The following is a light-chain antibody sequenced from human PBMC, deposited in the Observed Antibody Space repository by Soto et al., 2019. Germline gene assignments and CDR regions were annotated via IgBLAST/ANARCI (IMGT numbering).Light chain of an antibody. J-gene: IGLJ1*01. CDR2: EVS. Sequence: QAVVTQPASVSASPGQSITISCTGTSSDVGGYNYVSWYQQHPGKAPKLMIYEVSNRPSGVSNRFSGSKSGNTASLTISGLQAEDEADYYCSSYTSSNTPVFGTGTKLTVL. CDR3: SSYTSSNTPV. CDR1: SSDVGGYNY. V-gene: IGLV2-14*01.